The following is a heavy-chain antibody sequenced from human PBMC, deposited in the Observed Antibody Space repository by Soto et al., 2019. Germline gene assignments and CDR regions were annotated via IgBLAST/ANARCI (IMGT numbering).Heavy chain of an antibody. CDR2: IIPIFGTA. V-gene: IGHV1-69*12. CDR1: GGTFSSYA. D-gene: IGHD2-15*01. CDR3: ARDALLCSGGSCYSRFDY. Sequence: QVQLVQSGAEVKKPGSSVKVSCKASGGTFSSYAISWVRQAPGQGLEWMGGIIPIFGTANYAQKFQGRVTITADEFTSTAYMELSSLRSEDTAVYYCARDALLCSGGSCYSRFDYWGQGTLVTVSS. J-gene: IGHJ4*02.